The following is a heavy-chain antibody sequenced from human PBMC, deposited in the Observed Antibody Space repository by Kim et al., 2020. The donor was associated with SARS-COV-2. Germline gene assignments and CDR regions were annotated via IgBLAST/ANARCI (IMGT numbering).Heavy chain of an antibody. CDR1: GFTFSSYS. CDR2: ISSSSSTI. V-gene: IGHV3-48*02. CDR3: ARIRLRYFDWLSNHFDY. J-gene: IGHJ4*02. D-gene: IGHD3-9*01. Sequence: GGSLRLSCAASGFTFSSYSMNWVRQAPGKGLEWVSYISSSSSTIYYADSVKGRFTISRDNAKNSLYLQMNSLRDEDTAVYYCARIRLRYFDWLSNHFDYWGQGTLVTVSS.